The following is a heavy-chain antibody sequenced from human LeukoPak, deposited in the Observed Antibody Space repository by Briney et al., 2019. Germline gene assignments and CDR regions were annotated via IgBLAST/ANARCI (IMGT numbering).Heavy chain of an antibody. CDR1: GYTFTSYG. V-gene: IGHV1-18*04. D-gene: IGHD6-19*01. CDR3: ARYSSGWYGYYFDY. CDR2: ISAYNGNT. J-gene: IGHJ4*02. Sequence: GASVKVSCKASGYTFTSYGISWVRQAPGQGLEWMGWISAYNGNTNYAQKLQGRVTMTTDTSTSTAYMELRSLRSGDTAVYYCARYSSGWYGYYFDYWGQGTLVTVSS.